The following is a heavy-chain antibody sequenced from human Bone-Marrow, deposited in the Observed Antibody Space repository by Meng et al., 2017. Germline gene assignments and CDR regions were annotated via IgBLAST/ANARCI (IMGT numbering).Heavy chain of an antibody. V-gene: IGHV3-21*01. J-gene: IGHJ4*02. CDR2: ISGSSSYI. Sequence: GGSLRLSCAASGFTFSSYSMNWVRQAPGKGLEWVSSISGSSSYIYYADSVKGRFTISRDNAKNSLYLQMNSLRAEDTAVYYCARGTTWEYYYDSRTRLTDYWGQGTLVTVSS. CDR3: ARGTTWEYYYDSRTRLTDY. CDR1: GFTFSSYS. D-gene: IGHD3-22*01.